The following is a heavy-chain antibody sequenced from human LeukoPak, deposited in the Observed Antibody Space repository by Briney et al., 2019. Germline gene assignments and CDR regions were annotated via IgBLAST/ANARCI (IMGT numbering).Heavy chain of an antibody. CDR2: IYPGDSDT. V-gene: IGHV5-51*01. J-gene: IGHJ4*02. CDR3: ARSHCSSTSCYGETIDY. D-gene: IGHD2-2*01. Sequence: GESLKISCKGSGYSFTSYWIGWVRQMPGKGLEWMGIIYPGDSDTRYNPSFQGQVTISADKSISTAYLQWSSLKASDTAMYYCARSHCSSTSCYGETIDYWGQGTLVTVSS. CDR1: GYSFTSYW.